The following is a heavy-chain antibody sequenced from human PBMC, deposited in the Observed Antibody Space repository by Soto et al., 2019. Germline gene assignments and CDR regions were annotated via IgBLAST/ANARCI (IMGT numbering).Heavy chain of an antibody. CDR1: GFTFSSYG. CDR2: IWYDGSNK. Sequence: QVQLVESGGGVVQPGRSLRLSCAASGFTFSSYGMHWVRQAPGKGLEWVAVIWYDGSNKYYADSVKGRFTISRDNSKNTLYLEMNSLRGEDTAVFYCGRDWEDSGYSYGSFDYWGQGTLVTVSS. CDR3: GRDWEDSGYSYGSFDY. J-gene: IGHJ4*02. V-gene: IGHV3-33*01. D-gene: IGHD5-18*01.